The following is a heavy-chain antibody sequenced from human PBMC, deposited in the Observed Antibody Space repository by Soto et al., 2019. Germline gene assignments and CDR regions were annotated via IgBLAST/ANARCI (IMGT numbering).Heavy chain of an antibody. Sequence: EVQLVQSGAEVKKPGESLRISCKGSGYSFTSYWISWVRQMPGKGLEWMGRIGPSDSYTNYSPSFQGHVTISADKSISTAYVQCSSLKASDSAMYYCASSGIAAAGTGGSDSWGQGTLVTVSS. D-gene: IGHD6-13*01. CDR1: GYSFTSYW. J-gene: IGHJ4*02. CDR3: ASSGIAAAGTGGSDS. CDR2: IGPSDSYT. V-gene: IGHV5-10-1*01.